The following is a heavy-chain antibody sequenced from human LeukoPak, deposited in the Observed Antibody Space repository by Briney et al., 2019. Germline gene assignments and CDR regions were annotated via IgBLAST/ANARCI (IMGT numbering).Heavy chain of an antibody. CDR3: ARVNIAAAGPYYFDY. J-gene: IGHJ4*02. Sequence: PSETLSLTCSVGGYSITIGYYWGWIRQAPGKGLEWIGSVHHSGSTNYNPSLKSRVTISVDTFMNRFSLKLSSVTAADTAVYYCARVNIAAAGPYYFDYWGQGTLVTVSS. CDR2: VHHSGST. V-gene: IGHV4-38-2*02. CDR1: GYSITIGYY. D-gene: IGHD6-13*01.